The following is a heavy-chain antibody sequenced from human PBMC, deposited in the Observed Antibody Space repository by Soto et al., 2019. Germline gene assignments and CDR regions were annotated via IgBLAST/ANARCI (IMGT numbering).Heavy chain of an antibody. J-gene: IGHJ4*01. D-gene: IGHD6-19*01. CDR2: INVSDGST. CDR1: GYPFTSYY. V-gene: IGHV1-46*01. Sequence: VQLAQSGAELRKPGASVKVSCKASGYPFTSYYLHWVRQAPGQGPEWMGRINVSDGSTRYAQKFQVRVTMTREMSTSTVYMELSRLRSEDSAVYSCAREGAVAGTSFDHWGQGTLVTVSS. CDR3: AREGAVAGTSFDH.